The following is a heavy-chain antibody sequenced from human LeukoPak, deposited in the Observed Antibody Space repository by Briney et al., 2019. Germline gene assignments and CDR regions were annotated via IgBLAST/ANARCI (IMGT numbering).Heavy chain of an antibody. CDR3: ARPPHYYDTSGYSV. V-gene: IGHV4-59*11. CDR1: GDSISSSHW. D-gene: IGHD3-22*01. Sequence: NTSETLSLTCAVSGDSISSSHWWSWLRQPPGKRLEWIGYVSNIETTNYNPSLKSRVTISVDTSKNQFSLRLNSVTAADTAVYYCARPPHYYDTSGYSVWGQGTLVTVSS. J-gene: IGHJ4*02. CDR2: VSNIETT.